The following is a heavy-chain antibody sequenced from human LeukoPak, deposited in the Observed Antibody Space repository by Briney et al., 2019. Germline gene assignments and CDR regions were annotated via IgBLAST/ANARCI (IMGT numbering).Heavy chain of an antibody. D-gene: IGHD6-13*01. V-gene: IGHV3-23*01. CDR3: AKVGAAAILDY. CDR1: EFTFGSYA. CDR2: ISGSDGAT. J-gene: IGHJ4*02. Sequence: GGSLRLTCAASEFTFGSYAMTWVRQAPGRGLEWISTISGSDGATYYADSVKGRFTISRDNSRNTLYLQMNSLRAEDTAVYYCAKVGAAAILDYWGQGTLVTVSS.